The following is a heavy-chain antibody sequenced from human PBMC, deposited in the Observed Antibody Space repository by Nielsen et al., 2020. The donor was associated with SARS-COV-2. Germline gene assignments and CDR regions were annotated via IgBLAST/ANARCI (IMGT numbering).Heavy chain of an antibody. CDR1: GFTFSSYW. Sequence: GESLKISCAASGFTFSSYWMHWVRQAPGKGLVWVSRINSDGSSTSYADSVKGRFTISRDNSKNTLYLQMNSLRAEDTAVYYCAKATVTTREFDIWGQGTMVTVSS. D-gene: IGHD4-17*01. CDR2: INSDGSST. J-gene: IGHJ3*02. CDR3: AKATVTTREFDI. V-gene: IGHV3-74*01.